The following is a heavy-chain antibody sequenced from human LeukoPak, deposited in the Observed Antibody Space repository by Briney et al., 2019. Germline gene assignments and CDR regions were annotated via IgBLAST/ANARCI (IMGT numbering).Heavy chain of an antibody. CDR2: IIPISGTA. D-gene: IGHD6-13*01. J-gene: IGHJ4*02. Sequence: SVKVSCKASGGTFSSYAISWVRQAPGQGLEWMGGIIPISGTANYAQKFRGRVTITADESTSTAYMELSSLRSEDTAVYYCARDRGYSSRRFDYWGQGTLVTVSS. CDR1: GGTFSSYA. CDR3: ARDRGYSSRRFDY. V-gene: IGHV1-69*13.